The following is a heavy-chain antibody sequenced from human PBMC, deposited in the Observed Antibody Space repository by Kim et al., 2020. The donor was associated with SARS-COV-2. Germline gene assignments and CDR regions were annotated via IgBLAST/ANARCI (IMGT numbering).Heavy chain of an antibody. CDR3: ARGRSTIFGVVTGFDY. V-gene: IGHV4-31*02. D-gene: IGHD3-3*01. J-gene: IGHJ4*02. Sequence: SLKSRITISVDTTKNQFALKLSSVTAADTTVYYCARGRSTIFGVVTGFDYWGQGTLVTVSS.